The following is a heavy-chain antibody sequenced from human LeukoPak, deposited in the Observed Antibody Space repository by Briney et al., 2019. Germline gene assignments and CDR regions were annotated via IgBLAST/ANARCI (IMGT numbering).Heavy chain of an antibody. Sequence: PGGPLRLSCAASGFTFSSYTMNWVRQAPGKGLEWLAYISGTLYTIYYADSVRGRFTISRDNAKNSLYLQMNSLTVEDTAVYYCARGWGNIRTTGSPFDNWGQGTLVTVSS. CDR3: ARGWGNIRTTGSPFDN. CDR1: GFTFSSYT. V-gene: IGHV3-48*04. D-gene: IGHD7-27*01. CDR2: ISGTLYTI. J-gene: IGHJ4*02.